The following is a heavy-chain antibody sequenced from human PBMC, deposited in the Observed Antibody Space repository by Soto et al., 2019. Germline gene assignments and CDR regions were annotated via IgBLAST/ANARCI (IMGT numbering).Heavy chain of an antibody. J-gene: IGHJ6*02. D-gene: IGHD6-19*01. Sequence: ASVKVSCKASGYTFTSYDINWVRQATGQVLEWMGLMNPNSGNTVYAQKFQGRVTMTRNTSISTAYMELSSLRSEDTAVYYCAVFGEQWLVSYYYYYGMDVWGQGTTVTVSS. V-gene: IGHV1-8*01. CDR3: AVFGEQWLVSYYYYYGMDV. CDR1: GYTFTSYD. CDR2: MNPNSGNT.